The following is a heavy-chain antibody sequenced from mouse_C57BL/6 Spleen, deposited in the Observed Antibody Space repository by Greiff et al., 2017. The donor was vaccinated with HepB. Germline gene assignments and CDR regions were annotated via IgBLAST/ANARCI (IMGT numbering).Heavy chain of an antibody. D-gene: IGHD2-5*01. CDR3: AREGDYSNWFAY. V-gene: IGHV1-55*01. J-gene: IGHJ3*01. CDR1: GYTFTSYW. Sequence: QVQLQQSGAELVKPGASVKMSCKASGYTFTSYWITWVKQRPGQGLEWIGDIYPGSGSTNYNEKFKSKATLTVDTSSSTAYMQLRSLTSEDSAVYYCAREGDYSNWFAYWGQGTLVTVSA. CDR2: IYPGSGST.